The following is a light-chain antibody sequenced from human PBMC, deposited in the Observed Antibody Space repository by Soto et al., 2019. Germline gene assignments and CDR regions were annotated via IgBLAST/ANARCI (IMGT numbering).Light chain of an antibody. CDR1: QSVSIY. CDR3: QQSYTTPPA. V-gene: IGKV1-39*01. CDR2: TTS. Sequence: DIQMTQSPSSLSASVGDRVTITCRASQSVSIYLNWYQQKPGKAPKLLIYTTSSLQRELPSRFSGSGSGTDVTLTISSLQPEDFATYYCQQSYTTPPAFGQGTKVEVK. J-gene: IGKJ1*01.